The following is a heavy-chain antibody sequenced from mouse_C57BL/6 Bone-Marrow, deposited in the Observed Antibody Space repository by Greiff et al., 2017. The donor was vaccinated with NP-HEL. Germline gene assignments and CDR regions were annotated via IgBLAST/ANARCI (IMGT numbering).Heavy chain of an antibody. CDR2: IDPSDSYT. Sequence: QVQLQQPGAELVKPGASVKLSCKASGYTFTSYWMQWVKQRPGQGLEWIGEIDPSDSYTNYNQKFKGKATLTVDTSSSTAYMQLSSLTSEDSAVYYCARDYDYDRAYWGQGTLVTVSA. D-gene: IGHD2-4*01. CDR3: ARDYDYDRAY. V-gene: IGHV1-50*01. J-gene: IGHJ3*01. CDR1: GYTFTSYW.